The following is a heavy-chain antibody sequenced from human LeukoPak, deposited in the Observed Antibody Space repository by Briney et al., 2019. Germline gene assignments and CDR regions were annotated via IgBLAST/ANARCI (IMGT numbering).Heavy chain of an antibody. CDR3: ARDPYSSGWYFDL. Sequence: SGGSLRLSCTASGFTVSSNYMSWVRQAPGKGLEWVSVIYSGGSTYYADSVKGRFTISRDKSKNTLYLQMNNLRAEDTAVYYCARDPYSSGWYFDLWGQGTLVTVSS. J-gene: IGHJ4*02. CDR2: IYSGGST. D-gene: IGHD6-19*01. V-gene: IGHV3-66*01. CDR1: GFTVSSNY.